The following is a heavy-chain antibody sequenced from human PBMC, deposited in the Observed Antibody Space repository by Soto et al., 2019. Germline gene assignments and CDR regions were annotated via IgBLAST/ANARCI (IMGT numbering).Heavy chain of an antibody. Sequence: QVQLVQSGAEVKKPGSSVKVSCKAPGGTFSSYAISWVRQAPGQGLEWMGGIIPIFGTANYAQKFQGRVTMTADESTSTGYMGLSSLRSEDTAVYYCARSQGGSSSLDIYYYYYYGMDVWGQGTTVTVSS. CDR1: GGTFSSYA. CDR2: IIPIFGTA. D-gene: IGHD2-15*01. V-gene: IGHV1-69*01. J-gene: IGHJ6*02. CDR3: ARSQGGSSSLDIYYYYYYGMDV.